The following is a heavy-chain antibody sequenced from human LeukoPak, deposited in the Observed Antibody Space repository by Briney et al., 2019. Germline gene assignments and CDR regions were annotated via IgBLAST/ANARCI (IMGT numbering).Heavy chain of an antibody. V-gene: IGHV4-4*02. D-gene: IGHD2-15*01. CDR3: ARDDCSGGSCYSLNY. J-gene: IGHJ4*02. CDR1: GGSISSSNW. Sequence: SETLSLTCAVSGGSISSSNWWSWVRQPPGKGLEWIGEIYHSGSTTYNPSLKSRVTISLDKSKNQFPLKLSSVTAADTAVYYCARDDCSGGSCYSLNYWGQGSLVTVSS. CDR2: IYHSGST.